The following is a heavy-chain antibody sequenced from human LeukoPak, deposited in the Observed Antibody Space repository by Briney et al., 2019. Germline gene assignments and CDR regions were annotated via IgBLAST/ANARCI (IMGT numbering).Heavy chain of an antibody. J-gene: IGHJ3*02. D-gene: IGHD2-21*02. Sequence: ASVKVSCKASGYTFTGYYMYWVRQAPGQGLEWMGWINPNSGGTNYAQKFQGRVTMTRDTSISTAYMELSRLRSDDTAVYYCARASRGVTAIDAFDIWGQGTMVTVSS. CDR2: INPNSGGT. V-gene: IGHV1-2*02. CDR3: ARASRGVTAIDAFDI. CDR1: GYTFTGYY.